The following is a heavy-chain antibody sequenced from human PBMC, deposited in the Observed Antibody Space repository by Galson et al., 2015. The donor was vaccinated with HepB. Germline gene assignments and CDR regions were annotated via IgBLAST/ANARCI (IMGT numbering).Heavy chain of an antibody. D-gene: IGHD5-24*01. CDR2: ISWNSGSI. CDR1: GFTFDDYA. Sequence: SLRLSCAASGFTFDDYAMQWIRQPPGKGLEWVSGISWNSGSIGYADSVKGRFTISRDNAKNSLYLHMTNLRPEDTAFYYCTKGGYKDDSDSYFYFHMWGQGTLVIVSA. CDR3: TKGGYKDDSDSYFYFHM. J-gene: IGHJ4*02. V-gene: IGHV3-9*01.